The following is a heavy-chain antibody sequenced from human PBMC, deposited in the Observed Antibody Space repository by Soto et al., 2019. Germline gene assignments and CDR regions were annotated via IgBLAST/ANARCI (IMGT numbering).Heavy chain of an antibody. CDR3: AREGSYSAYNFAHGIQLWSFDF. CDR1: GGSINTFY. Sequence: SETLSLTSTVSGGSINTFYCSWVRQPAGKGLEWIGRIFSSGSTSFNPSLESRVAMSVDTSKTHFSLNLSSVTAADMAVYYCAREGSYSAYNFAHGIQLWSFDFWGQGALVIVSS. CDR2: IFSSGST. V-gene: IGHV4-4*07. D-gene: IGHD5-12*01. J-gene: IGHJ4*02.